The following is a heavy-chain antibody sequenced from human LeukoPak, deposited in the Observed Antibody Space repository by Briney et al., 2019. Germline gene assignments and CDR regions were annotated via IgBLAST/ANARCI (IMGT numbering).Heavy chain of an antibody. CDR1: GFTFRTYW. CDR3: ARGLIPASSSLMFVALYYYYYGMDV. V-gene: IGHV3-74*01. Sequence: GGSLRLSCAVSGFTFRTYWMHWVRQVPGEGLVWVSRINEDGSITNYADSVKGRFSISRDNAKNTLYLQMNSLRAEDTAVYYCARGLIPASSSLMFVALYYYYYGMDVWGQGTTVTVSS. CDR2: INEDGSIT. J-gene: IGHJ6*02. D-gene: IGHD3-10*02.